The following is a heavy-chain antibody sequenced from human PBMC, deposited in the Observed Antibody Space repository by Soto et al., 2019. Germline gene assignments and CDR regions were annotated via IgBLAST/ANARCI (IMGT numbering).Heavy chain of an antibody. CDR1: GYTFTSYD. CDR3: ARERERRGFDP. V-gene: IGHV1-8*01. Sequence: QVQLVQSGAEVKKPGASVKVSCKASGYTFTSYDINWVRQATGQGLEWMGWMNPNSGNAGYAQRFQGRVTMTRNTSRTTAYLELSSLRSADTAVYYCARERERRGFDPWGQGTLVTVSS. J-gene: IGHJ5*02. CDR2: MNPNSGNA. D-gene: IGHD1-26*01.